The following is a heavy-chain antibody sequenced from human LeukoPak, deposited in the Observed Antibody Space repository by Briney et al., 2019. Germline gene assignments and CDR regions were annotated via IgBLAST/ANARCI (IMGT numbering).Heavy chain of an antibody. D-gene: IGHD3-10*01. V-gene: IGHV1-46*01. CDR1: GCTFTSYY. J-gene: IGHJ6*03. Sequence: ASVKVSCKASGCTFTSYYIHWVRQAPGQGLEWMGLINPSGGSTNYAQKSQGRVTMTRDTSTSTVYMELSSLRSEDTAVYYCARGPRITMIRGGQWYYYMDVWGKGTTVTISS. CDR3: ARGPRITMIRGGQWYYYMDV. CDR2: INPSGGST.